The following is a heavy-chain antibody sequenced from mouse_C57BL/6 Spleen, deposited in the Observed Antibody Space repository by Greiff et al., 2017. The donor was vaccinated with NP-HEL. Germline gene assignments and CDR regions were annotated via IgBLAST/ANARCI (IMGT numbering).Heavy chain of an antibody. CDR1: GYTFTSYW. CDR3: AKSHSSNYAMDY. D-gene: IGHD1-1*01. J-gene: IGHJ4*01. CDR2: IHPNSGST. V-gene: IGHV1-64*01. Sequence: QVQLQQSGAELVKPGASVKLSCKASGYTFTSYWMHWVKQRPGQGLEWIGMIHPNSGSTNYNEKFKSKATLTVDKSSSTAYMQLSSLTSEDSAVYYCAKSHSSNYAMDYWGQGTSVTVSS.